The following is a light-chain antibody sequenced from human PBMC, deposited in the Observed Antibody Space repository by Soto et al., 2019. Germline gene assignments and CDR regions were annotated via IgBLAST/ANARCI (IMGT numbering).Light chain of an antibody. J-gene: IGLJ1*01. CDR3: CSYAGIYSYV. V-gene: IGLV2-11*01. Sequence: QSVLTQPRSVSGSPGQSVTISCTGTSSDVGRFEYVPWYQQHPGEAPKVVVYDITKRPSGVPDRFSGSKSGNTASLTISGLQAEDEADYYCCSYAGIYSYVFGTGTKVTVL. CDR2: DIT. CDR1: SSDVGRFEY.